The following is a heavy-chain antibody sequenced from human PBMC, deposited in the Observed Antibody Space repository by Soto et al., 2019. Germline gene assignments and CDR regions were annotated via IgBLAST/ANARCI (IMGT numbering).Heavy chain of an antibody. CDR1: GYPVTAYY. CDR3: ARGWGVGVAGSAAFDM. Sequence: QLHLVQSGAVVKKPGASVTVSCSASGYPVTAYYMHWVRQAPGRGLEWMGGINPATGAAKFTQTFQGRVTLARETSPSVGFRELGGLTSEDTAVFYMARGWGVGVAGSAAFDMWGQGTLFIVSS. V-gene: IGHV1-2*02. J-gene: IGHJ3*02. CDR2: INPATGAA. D-gene: IGHD3-3*01.